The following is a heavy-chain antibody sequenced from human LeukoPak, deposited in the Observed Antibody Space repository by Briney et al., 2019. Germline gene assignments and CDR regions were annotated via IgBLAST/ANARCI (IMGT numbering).Heavy chain of an antibody. CDR3: ARDRDYYDSSGYPTDAFDI. D-gene: IGHD3-22*01. CDR1: GFTFSSYD. CDR2: IGTAGDT. J-gene: IGHJ3*02. Sequence: GGSLRLSCAASGFTFSSYDMHWVRQATGKGLEWVSAIGTAGDTYYPGSVKGRFTISRDNAKNSLYLQMNSLRAEDTAVYYCARDRDYYDSSGYPTDAFDIWGQGTMVTVSS. V-gene: IGHV3-13*01.